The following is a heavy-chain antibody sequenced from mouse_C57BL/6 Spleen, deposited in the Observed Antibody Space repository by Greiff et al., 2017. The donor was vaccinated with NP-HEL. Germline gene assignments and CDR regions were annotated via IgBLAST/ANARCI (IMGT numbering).Heavy chain of an antibody. CDR3: ARKRGDGYPYYYAMDY. CDR1: GFSLTSYG. CDR2: IWSGGST. V-gene: IGHV2-2*01. J-gene: IGHJ4*01. Sequence: VMLVESGPGLVQPSQSLSITCTVSGFSLTSYGVHWVRQSPGKGLEWLGVIWSGGSTDYNAAFISRLSISKDNSKSQVFFKMNSLQADDTAIYYCARKRGDGYPYYYAMDYWGQGTSVTVSS. D-gene: IGHD2-3*01.